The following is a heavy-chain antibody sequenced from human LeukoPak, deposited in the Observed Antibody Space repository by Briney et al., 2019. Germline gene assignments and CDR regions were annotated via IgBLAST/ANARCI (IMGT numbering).Heavy chain of an antibody. CDR2: IFPSGGEI. J-gene: IGHJ4*02. CDR3: ATYRQVLLPFES. CDR1: GFTFSNYA. D-gene: IGHD2-8*02. V-gene: IGHV3-23*01. Sequence: GGSLRLSCAASGFTFSNYAMIWVRQPPGKGLEWVSSIFPSGGEIHYADSVRGRFTISRDNSKSTLSLQMNSLRAEDTAIYYCATYRQVLLPFESWGQGTLVTVSS.